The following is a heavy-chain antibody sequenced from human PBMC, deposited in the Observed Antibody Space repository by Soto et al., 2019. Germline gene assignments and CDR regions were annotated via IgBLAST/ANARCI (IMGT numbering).Heavy chain of an antibody. CDR1: GFTFSSSS. Sequence: EVQLVESGGGLVQPGGSLRLSCAASGFTFSSSSMNWVRPAPGKGLEWVSFIDTLSSTMYYADSVRGLFTISRDNAKNSLYLQMTSLRAEDTAIYYCTGGGVSSGPGYWGQGTLVSVSS. D-gene: IGHD3-22*01. CDR2: IDTLSSTM. J-gene: IGHJ4*02. V-gene: IGHV3-48*01. CDR3: TGGGVSSGPGY.